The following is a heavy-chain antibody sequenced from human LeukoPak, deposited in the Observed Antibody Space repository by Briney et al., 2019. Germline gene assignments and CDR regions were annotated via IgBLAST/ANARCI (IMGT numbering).Heavy chain of an antibody. Sequence: SETLSLTCTVSGGSISSSSYYWGWIRQPAGKGLEWIGRIYTSGSTNYNPSLKSRVTMSVDTSKNQFSLKLSSVTAADTAVYYCARVGGEWELLLDYWGQGTLVTVSS. CDR3: ARVGGEWELLLDY. V-gene: IGHV4-61*02. D-gene: IGHD1-26*01. J-gene: IGHJ4*02. CDR1: GGSISSSSYY. CDR2: IYTSGST.